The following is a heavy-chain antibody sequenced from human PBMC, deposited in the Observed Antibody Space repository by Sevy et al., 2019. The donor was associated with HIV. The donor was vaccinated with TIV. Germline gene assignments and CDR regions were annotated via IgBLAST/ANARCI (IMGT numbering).Heavy chain of an antibody. Sequence: GGSLRLSCGASGFKFDDHTMHWVRQAPGKDLQWVSFIGGDKKKSSYASSVQGRFSISRDNRRNTLYLQMHSLRIDDTGLYFCAKDVGGFSGFDYWGQGTLVTVSS. CDR3: AKDVGGFSGFDY. V-gene: IGHV3-43*01. D-gene: IGHD5-12*01. J-gene: IGHJ4*02. CDR1: GFKFDDHT. CDR2: IGGDKKKS.